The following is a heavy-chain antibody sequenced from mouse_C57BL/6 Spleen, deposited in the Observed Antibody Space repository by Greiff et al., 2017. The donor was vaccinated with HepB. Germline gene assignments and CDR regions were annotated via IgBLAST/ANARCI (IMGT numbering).Heavy chain of an antibody. J-gene: IGHJ2*01. D-gene: IGHD2-3*01. CDR2: FYPGSGSI. CDR3: ARHEDLYDGYYNYFDY. Sequence: QVQLKQSGAELVKPGASVKLSCKASGYTFTEYTIHWVKQRSGQGLEWIGWFYPGSGSIKYNEKFKDKATLTADKSSSTVYMELSRLTSEDSAVYFCARHEDLYDGYYNYFDYWGQGTTLTVSS. V-gene: IGHV1-62-2*01. CDR1: GYTFTEYT.